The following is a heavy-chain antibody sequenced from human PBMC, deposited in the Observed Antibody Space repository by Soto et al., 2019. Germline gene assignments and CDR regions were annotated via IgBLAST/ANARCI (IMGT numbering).Heavy chain of an antibody. CDR2: ISSSSSPI. CDR3: ARGCGGGCFSAYGMDV. V-gene: IGHV3-48*02. Sequence: HPGGSLRLSCEASGFTFSSYSMNWVRQAPGTGLEWVAYISSSSSPIYYADSVKGRFTLSRDNAKNSLYLQMNSLRDEDTAVYYCARGCGGGCFSAYGMDVWGQGTTVTVSS. J-gene: IGHJ6*02. CDR1: GFTFSSYS. D-gene: IGHD2-15*01.